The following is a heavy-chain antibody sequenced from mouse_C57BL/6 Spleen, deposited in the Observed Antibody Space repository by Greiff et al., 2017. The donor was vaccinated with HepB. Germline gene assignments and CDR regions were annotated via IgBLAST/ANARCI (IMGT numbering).Heavy chain of an antibody. V-gene: IGHV1-55*01. CDR3: ARGQTAQATLFAY. CDR1: GYTFTSYW. J-gene: IGHJ3*01. CDR2: IYPGSGST. D-gene: IGHD3-2*02. Sequence: QVQLQQSGAELVKPGASVKMSCKASGYTFTSYWITWVKQRPGQGLEWIGDIYPGSGSTNYNEKFKSKATLTVDTSSSTAYMQLSSLTSEDSAVYYCARGQTAQATLFAYWGQGTLVTVSA.